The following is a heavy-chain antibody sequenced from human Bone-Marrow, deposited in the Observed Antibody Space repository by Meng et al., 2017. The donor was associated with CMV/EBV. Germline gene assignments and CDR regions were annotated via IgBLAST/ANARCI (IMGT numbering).Heavy chain of an antibody. V-gene: IGHV1-3*01. CDR3: ARRPYSSGWCGLVDY. CDR1: GYTFPNYA. CDR2: INPATSNA. Sequence: QVQLVQSGAEMKKPGASVKVSCKASGYTFPNYAIHWMRQAPGQRLEWMGLINPATSNAKYSQTFQGRVTITRDTSATTAYMELSGLRFEDTAIYYCARRPYSSGWCGLVDYWGQGTLVTVSS. D-gene: IGHD6-19*01. J-gene: IGHJ4*02.